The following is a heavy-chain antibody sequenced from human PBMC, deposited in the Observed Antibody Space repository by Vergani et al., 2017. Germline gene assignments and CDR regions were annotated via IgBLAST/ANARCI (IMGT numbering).Heavy chain of an antibody. V-gene: IGHV4-59*13. D-gene: IGHD3-9*01. J-gene: IGHJ6*02. CDR1: GGSFNTYY. Sequence: QVQLEESGPGLVKPSETLSLTCTVFGGSFNTYYWSWIRQSPGKGLECLWYIYSTGGTDSNPSLNSRVTMSVDTSKNQFSLNLRSVTAADTAVYFCARVMYRDEASTGYRLEGMDIWGQGTTVTISS. CDR2: IYSTGGT. CDR3: ARVMYRDEASTGYRLEGMDI.